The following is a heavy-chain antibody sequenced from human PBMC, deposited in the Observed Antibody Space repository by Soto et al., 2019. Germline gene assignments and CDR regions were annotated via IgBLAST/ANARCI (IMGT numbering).Heavy chain of an antibody. J-gene: IGHJ4*02. V-gene: IGHV4-59*08. CDR1: GGSISSYY. CDR2: IYYSGST. D-gene: IGHD6-19*01. CDR3: ATSPRGWIDY. Sequence: SETLSLTCTVSGGSISSYYWSWIRQPPGKGLEWIGYIYYSGSTNYNPSLKSRVTISVDTSKNQFSLKLSSVTAADTAVYYCATSPRGWIDYWGQGTLLTVSS.